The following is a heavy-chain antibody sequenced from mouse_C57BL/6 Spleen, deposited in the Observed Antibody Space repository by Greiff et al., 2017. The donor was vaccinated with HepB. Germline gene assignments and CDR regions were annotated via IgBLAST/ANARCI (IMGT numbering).Heavy chain of an antibody. CDR3: ARGSGSWFAY. J-gene: IGHJ3*01. CDR2: INPGSGGT. Sequence: LVESGAELVRPGTSVKVSCEASGYAFTNYLIEWVKQRPGQGLEWIGVINPGSGGTNYNEKFKGKATLTADKSSSTAYMQLSSLTSEDSAVYFCARGSGSWFAYWGQGTLVTVSA. D-gene: IGHD3-2*02. CDR1: GYAFTNYL. V-gene: IGHV1-54*01.